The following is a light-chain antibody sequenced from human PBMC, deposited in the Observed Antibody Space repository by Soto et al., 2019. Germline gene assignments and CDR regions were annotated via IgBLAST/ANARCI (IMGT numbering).Light chain of an antibody. CDR1: QSIGTN. CDR3: PQLIRWT. V-gene: IGKV3-15*01. J-gene: IGKJ1*01. Sequence: EIVMTQSPATLSVSPGDRVILSCRASQSIGTNLAWYQQKPGQAPRLLIYGASTRATGIPARFSGSGSEPEFTLTICSLQSEDFAIYHCPQLIRWTFCHGTRLQLK. CDR2: GAS.